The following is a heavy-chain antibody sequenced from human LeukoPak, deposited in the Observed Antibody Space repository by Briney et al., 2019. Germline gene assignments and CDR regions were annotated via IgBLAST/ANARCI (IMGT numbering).Heavy chain of an antibody. CDR1: GGSISSYY. D-gene: IGHD3-3*01. V-gene: IGHV4-4*09. CDR3: ARHRAKEYYDFWSCSGDFYFDY. J-gene: IGHJ4*02. Sequence: SETLSLTCTVSGGSISSYYGSWIRQPPGKGLEWIGYIYTSGSTNYNPSLKSRVTISVDTSKNQFSLKLSSVTAADTAVYYCARHRAKEYYDFWSCSGDFYFDYWGQGTLVTVSS. CDR2: IYTSGST.